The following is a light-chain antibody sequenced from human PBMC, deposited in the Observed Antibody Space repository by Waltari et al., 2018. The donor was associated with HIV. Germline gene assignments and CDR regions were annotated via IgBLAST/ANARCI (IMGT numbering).Light chain of an antibody. J-gene: IGLJ3*02. CDR3: QSFHGITAV. V-gene: IGLV6-57*02. CDR2: KDD. CDR1: SGRAASNY. Sequence: NFMLTQPHSVSASPGKTVTISCTGSSGRAASNYVQRYQQRPGSAPTTVIYKDDQRPSGVPDRFSGSINSSSNSASLTSSGLKTEDEADYYCQSFHGITAVFGGGTKLTVL.